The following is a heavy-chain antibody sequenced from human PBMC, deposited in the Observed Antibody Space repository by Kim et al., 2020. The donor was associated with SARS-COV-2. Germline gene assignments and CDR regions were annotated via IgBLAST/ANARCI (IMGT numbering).Heavy chain of an antibody. CDR3: TGVVDFDY. CDR1: GLTLSNYW. J-gene: IGHJ4*02. V-gene: IGHV3-74*03. CDR2: INSDGSET. Sequence: GGPLRLSCAASGLTLSNYWMHWVRQAPGKGLVWVSHINSDGSETTYADSVKGRFTISRDNAKNTVYLQMNSLRAEDTGVYFCTGVVDFDYWGQGTLVTVSS.